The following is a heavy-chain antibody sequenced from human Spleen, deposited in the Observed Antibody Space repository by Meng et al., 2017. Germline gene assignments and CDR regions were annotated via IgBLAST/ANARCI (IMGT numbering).Heavy chain of an antibody. D-gene: IGHD2-15*01. J-gene: IGHJ6*02. Sequence: SLKISCAASGFTFDDYAMHWVRQAPGKGLEWVSGISWNSGSIGYADSVKGRFTISRDNAKNSLYLQMNSLRAEDTAVYYCARGYCSGGSCYFPYYYYYGMDVWGQGTTVTVSS. CDR2: ISWNSGSI. V-gene: IGHV3-9*01. CDR1: GFTFDDYA. CDR3: ARGYCSGGSCYFPYYYYYGMDV.